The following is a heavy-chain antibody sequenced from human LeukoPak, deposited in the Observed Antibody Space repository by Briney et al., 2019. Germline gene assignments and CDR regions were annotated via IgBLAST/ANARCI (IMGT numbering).Heavy chain of an antibody. J-gene: IGHJ1*01. CDR1: GYTFTGYY. V-gene: IGHV1-2*02. CDR3: ARAAYCSGGSCSEYFQH. CDR2: INPNSGGT. D-gene: IGHD2-15*01. Sequence: ASVKVSCKASGYTFTGYYMHWVRQAPGQGLEWMGWINPNSGGTNYAQKFQGRVTMTRDTSISTAYMELSRLRSDDTAVYYCARAAYCSGGSCSEYFQHWGQGTLVTVSS.